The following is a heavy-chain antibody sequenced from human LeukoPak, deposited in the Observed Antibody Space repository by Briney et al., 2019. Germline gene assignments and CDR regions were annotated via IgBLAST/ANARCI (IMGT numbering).Heavy chain of an antibody. V-gene: IGHV1-18*01. CDR2: ISAYNGNT. Sequence: ASVKVSCKVSGYTLTELSMHWVRQAPGKGLEWMGWISAYNGNTNYAQKLQGRVTMTTDTSTSTAYMELRSLRSDDTAVYYCARQHWFDPWGQGTLVTVSS. CDR1: GYTLTELS. J-gene: IGHJ5*02. CDR3: ARQHWFDP.